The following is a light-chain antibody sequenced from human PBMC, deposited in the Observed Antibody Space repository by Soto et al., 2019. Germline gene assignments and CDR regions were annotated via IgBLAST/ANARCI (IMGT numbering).Light chain of an antibody. CDR2: KAS. J-gene: IGKJ4*01. V-gene: IGKV1-5*03. Sequence: DIQMTQSPSTLSASVGDRVTITCRASQSIRSWLAWYQQKPGKAPKLLIYKASSLESGVPSRFSGSGSGTEFTLNISSLQPDDFATYYCQQYNSFSPLTFGGGTKVEIK. CDR1: QSIRSW. CDR3: QQYNSFSPLT.